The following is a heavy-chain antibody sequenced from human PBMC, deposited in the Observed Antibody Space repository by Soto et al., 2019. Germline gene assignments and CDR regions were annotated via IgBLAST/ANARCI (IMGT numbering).Heavy chain of an antibody. D-gene: IGHD3-10*01. CDR3: AKDFIRRHYGSGSSPFDY. J-gene: IGHJ4*02. CDR2: ISYDGSNK. Sequence: GGSLRLSCAASGFTFSSYGMHWVRQAPGKGLEWVAVISYDGSNKYYADSVKGRFTISRDNSKNTLYLQMNSLRAEDTAVYYCAKDFIRRHYGSGSSPFDYWGQGTLVTVSS. CDR1: GFTFSSYG. V-gene: IGHV3-30*18.